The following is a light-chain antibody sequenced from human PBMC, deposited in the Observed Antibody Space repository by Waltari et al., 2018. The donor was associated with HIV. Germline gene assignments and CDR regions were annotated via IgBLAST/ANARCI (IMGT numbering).Light chain of an antibody. CDR3: AAWDDTPTGHVL. CDR1: TSNIGTNV. Sequence: QSVLAQPPSVSGTPGQRVTISCSGTTSNIGTNVVHWYHKVPGMAPKLLISGNNQRPSGVPDRFSGFKSGTSASLAINGLQSEDEADYYCAAWDDTPTGHVLFGGGTKVTVL. CDR2: GNN. J-gene: IGLJ3*02. V-gene: IGLV1-44*01.